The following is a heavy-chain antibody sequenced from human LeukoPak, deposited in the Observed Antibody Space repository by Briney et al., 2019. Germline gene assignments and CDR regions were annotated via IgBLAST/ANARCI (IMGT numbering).Heavy chain of an antibody. Sequence: PGGSLRLSCAASGFTFSSYEMNWVRQAPGKGLEWVSHISSSGSTTYYADSVKGRFTISRDNAKNSLYLQMNSLRAEDTAVYYCARDMFSGSYSGVNYWGQGILVTVSS. CDR1: GFTFSSYE. D-gene: IGHD1-26*01. CDR2: ISSSGSTT. V-gene: IGHV3-48*03. CDR3: ARDMFSGSYSGVNY. J-gene: IGHJ4*02.